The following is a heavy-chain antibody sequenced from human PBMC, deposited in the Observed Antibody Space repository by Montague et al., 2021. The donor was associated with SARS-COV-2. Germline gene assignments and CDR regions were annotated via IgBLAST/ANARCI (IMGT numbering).Heavy chain of an antibody. CDR1: GGSVRSGLYY. D-gene: IGHD2-15*01. V-gene: IGHV4-61*01. CDR2: VYYSGTA. CDR3: ARERLVCSGSSCYTNGLDV. Sequence: SETLSLTCTVSGGSVRSGLYYWTWIRQPPGKGLEWIGYVYYSGTANHNPSLKSRLTLTVATNKNQFSLKLSSVTAADTAIYYCARERLVCSGSSCYTNGLDVWGQGTMVTVSS. J-gene: IGHJ6*02.